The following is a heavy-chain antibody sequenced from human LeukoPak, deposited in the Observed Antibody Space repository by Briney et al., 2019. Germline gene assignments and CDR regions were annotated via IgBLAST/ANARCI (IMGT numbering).Heavy chain of an antibody. CDR3: ARGRNWAFDY. CDR1: GVTFSSYW. CDR2: IKSDGSTT. V-gene: IGHV3-74*03. Sequence: GGSLSLSCAVSGVTFSSYWMHWVRQAPGKGLVWVSWIKSDGSTTKYADSVKGRFTISRDNAKNTLYLQMNSLRAEDTAVYYCARGRNWAFDYWGQGTLVTVSS. D-gene: IGHD7-27*01. J-gene: IGHJ4*02.